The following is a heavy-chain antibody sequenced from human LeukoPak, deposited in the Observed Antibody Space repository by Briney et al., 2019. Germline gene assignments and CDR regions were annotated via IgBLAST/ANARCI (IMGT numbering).Heavy chain of an antibody. D-gene: IGHD5-18*01. CDR2: ISSSGSTI. J-gene: IGHJ6*02. Sequence: PGRSLRLSCAASGFTFSSYEMNWVRQAPGKGLEWVSYISSSGSTIYYADSVKGRFTISRDNAKNSLYLQMNSLRAEDTAVYYCARVSMVKKYGMDVWGQGTTVTVSS. CDR1: GFTFSSYE. CDR3: ARVSMVKKYGMDV. V-gene: IGHV3-48*03.